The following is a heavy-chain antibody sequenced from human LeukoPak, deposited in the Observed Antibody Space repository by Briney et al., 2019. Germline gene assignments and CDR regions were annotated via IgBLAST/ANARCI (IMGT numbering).Heavy chain of an antibody. V-gene: IGHV3-23*01. Sequence: RGSLRLSCAASGFTFSTFAMIWVRQPPGKGLEWVSSIFPSGGEIHYADSVRGRFTISRDNSKNTLYLQMNSLRAEDTAVYYCAKDSSSSSWYWFDPWGQGTLVTVSS. CDR2: IFPSGGEI. D-gene: IGHD6-13*01. CDR3: AKDSSSSSWYWFDP. J-gene: IGHJ5*02. CDR1: GFTFSTFA.